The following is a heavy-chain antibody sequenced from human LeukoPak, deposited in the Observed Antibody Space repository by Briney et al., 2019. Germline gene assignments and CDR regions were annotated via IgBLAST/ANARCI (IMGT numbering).Heavy chain of an antibody. V-gene: IGHV3-23*01. CDR3: SGGLQLLHWFDP. CDR1: GFTFSSYS. D-gene: IGHD2-15*01. CDR2: SSGSGGSA. J-gene: IGHJ5*02. Sequence: GGSLRLSCAASGFTFSSYSMSWVRQAPGKGLEWVSISSGSGGSAYYADSVKGRFTISRDDSKNTLYLQMNNLRAEDTAVYYCSGGLQLLHWFDPWGQGTLVTVSS.